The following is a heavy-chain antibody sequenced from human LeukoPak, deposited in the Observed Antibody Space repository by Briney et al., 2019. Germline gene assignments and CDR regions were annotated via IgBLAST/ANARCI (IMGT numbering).Heavy chain of an antibody. Sequence: PSQTLSLTCTVSGGSISSGGYYWSWIRQHPGKGLEWIGYIYYSGSTYYNPSLKSRVTISVDTSKNQFSLKLSSVTAADTAVYYCARGSRDTNGAFDIWGQGTMVTVSS. V-gene: IGHV4-31*03. D-gene: IGHD1-26*01. CDR3: ARGSRDTNGAFDI. CDR1: GGSISSGGYY. CDR2: IYYSGST. J-gene: IGHJ3*02.